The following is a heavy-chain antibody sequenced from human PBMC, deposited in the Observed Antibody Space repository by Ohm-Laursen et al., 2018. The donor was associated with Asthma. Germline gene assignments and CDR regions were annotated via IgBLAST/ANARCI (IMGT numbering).Heavy chain of an antibody. CDR2: ISYDGSNK. V-gene: IGHV3-30-3*01. CDR3: ARADSSNWDFDY. D-gene: IGHD6-13*01. CDR1: GFTFSSYA. Sequence: SLRLSCSASGFTFSSYAMHWVRQAPGKGLEWVAVISYDGSNKYYADSVKGRFTISRDNAKNSLYLQMNNLRDEDTAVYYCARADSSNWDFDYWGLGTQVTVSS. J-gene: IGHJ4*02.